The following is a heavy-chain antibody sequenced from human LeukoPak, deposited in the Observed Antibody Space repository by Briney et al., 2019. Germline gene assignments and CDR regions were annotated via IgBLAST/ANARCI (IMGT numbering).Heavy chain of an antibody. J-gene: IGHJ6*02. D-gene: IGHD2-15*01. CDR3: ARDCSGGSCYSAGYYYYYGMDV. V-gene: IGHV1-18*01. CDR2: INTYNGNT. Sequence: ASVKVSCKASGYTFNTHGISWVRQAPGQGLEWMGWINTYNGNTNYAQKFQGRVTMTTDTSTSTAYMELRSLRSDDTAVYYCARDCSGGSCYSAGYYYYYGMDVWGQGTTVTVSS. CDR1: GYTFNTHG.